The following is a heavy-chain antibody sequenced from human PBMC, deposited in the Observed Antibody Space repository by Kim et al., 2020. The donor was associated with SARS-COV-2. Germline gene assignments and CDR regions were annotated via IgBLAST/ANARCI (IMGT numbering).Heavy chain of an antibody. J-gene: IGHJ4*02. CDR1: GFTFSSYS. CDR2: ISSSSSYI. D-gene: IGHD6-19*01. Sequence: GESLKISCAASGFTFSSYSMNWVRQAPGKGLEWVSSISSSSSYIYYADSVKGRFTISRDNAKNSLYLQMNSPRAEDTAVYYCARDTDNSSGWYGSGYWGQGTLVTVSS. CDR3: ARDTDNSSGWYGSGY. V-gene: IGHV3-21*04.